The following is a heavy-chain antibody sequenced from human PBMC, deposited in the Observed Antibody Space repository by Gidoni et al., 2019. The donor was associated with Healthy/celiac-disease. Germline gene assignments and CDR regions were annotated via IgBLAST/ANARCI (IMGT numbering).Heavy chain of an antibody. D-gene: IGHD4-17*01. CDR1: GGSFSGYY. J-gene: IGHJ4*02. CDR3: ARGRDYGDFLDY. Sequence: QVQLQQWGAGLLKPSETLSLTCAVYGGSFSGYYWSWIRQPPGKGLEWIGEINHSGSTNYNPSLKSRVTISVDTPKNQFSLKLSSVTAADTAVYYCARGRDYGDFLDYWGQGTLVTVSS. CDR2: INHSGST. V-gene: IGHV4-34*01.